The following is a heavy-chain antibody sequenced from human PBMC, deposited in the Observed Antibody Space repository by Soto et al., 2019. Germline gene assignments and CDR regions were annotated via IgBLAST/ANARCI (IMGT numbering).Heavy chain of an antibody. D-gene: IGHD3-3*01. J-gene: IGHJ4*02. CDR2: ISYDGSNK. CDR1: GVTFSSCA. Sequence: QVQLVESGGGVVQPGRSLRLSCAASGVTFSSCAMHWVRQAPGKGLEWVAVISYDGSNKYYADSVKGRFTVSRDNSKNTLYLQVNSFRAEDTAVYYCARDKSDLRFLEWSYYFDYWGQGTLVTVSS. V-gene: IGHV3-30-3*01. CDR3: ARDKSDLRFLEWSYYFDY.